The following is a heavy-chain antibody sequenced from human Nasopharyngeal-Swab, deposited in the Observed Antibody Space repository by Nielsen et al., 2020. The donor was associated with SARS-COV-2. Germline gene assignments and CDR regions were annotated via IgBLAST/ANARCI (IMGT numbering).Heavy chain of an antibody. CDR3: ARDPCGGDCYLDKGFDY. Sequence: SVKVSCKASGGTFSSYAISWVRQAPGQGLEWMGGIIPIFGTANYAQKLQGRVTITADESTSTAYMELSSLRSEDTAVYYCARDPCGGDCYLDKGFDYWGQGTLITVSS. D-gene: IGHD2-21*02. J-gene: IGHJ4*02. CDR2: IIPIFGTA. V-gene: IGHV1-69*13. CDR1: GGTFSSYA.